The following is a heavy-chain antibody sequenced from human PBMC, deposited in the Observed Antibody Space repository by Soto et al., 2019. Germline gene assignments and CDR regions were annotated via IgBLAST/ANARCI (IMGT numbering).Heavy chain of an antibody. J-gene: IGHJ4*02. CDR3: ATSYGSGSYYFDY. V-gene: IGHV4-39*01. CDR2: IYYSGST. Sequence: QLQLQESGPGLVKPSETLSLTCTVSGGSISSSSYYWGWIRQPPGKGLEWIGSIYYSGSTYYNPSLKSRVNISVDTSKNQFSLKLSSVTAADTAVYYCATSYGSGSYYFDYWGQGTLVTVSS. D-gene: IGHD3-10*01. CDR1: GGSISSSSYY.